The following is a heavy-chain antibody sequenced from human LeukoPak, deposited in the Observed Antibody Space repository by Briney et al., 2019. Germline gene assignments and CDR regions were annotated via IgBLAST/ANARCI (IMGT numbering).Heavy chain of an antibody. CDR1: GGSVSSGSYY. V-gene: IGHV4-61*01. J-gene: IGHJ5*02. D-gene: IGHD6-19*01. CDR2: IYYSGST. Sequence: SETLSLTCTVSGGSVSSGSYYWSWIRQPPGKGLEWIGYIYYSGSTNYNPSLKSRVTISVDTSKNQFSLELSSVTAADTAVYYCARTTGYSSGWHARWFDPWGQGTLVTVSS. CDR3: ARTTGYSSGWHARWFDP.